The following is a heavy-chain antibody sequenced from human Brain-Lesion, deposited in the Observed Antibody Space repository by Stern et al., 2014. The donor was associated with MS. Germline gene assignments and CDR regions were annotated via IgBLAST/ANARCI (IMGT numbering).Heavy chain of an antibody. CDR2: VIPFVGTS. Sequence: VQLVESGAEVKKPGSSVKVSCKSSGGISWGRQAPGQGLERMGGVIPFVGTSYYAQKFQGRVTITADTSANTTYLHLSRLTSADTAVYYCARGTGDNWFGPWGQGTLVTVSS. CDR3: ARGTGDNWFGP. CDR1: GG. J-gene: IGHJ5*02. D-gene: IGHD3/OR15-3a*01. V-gene: IGHV1-69*06.